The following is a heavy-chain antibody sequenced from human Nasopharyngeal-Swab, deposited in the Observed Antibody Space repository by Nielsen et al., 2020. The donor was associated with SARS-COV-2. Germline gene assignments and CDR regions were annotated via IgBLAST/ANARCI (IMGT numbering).Heavy chain of an antibody. Sequence: QCPGKCMEWVAYIKQDGGEKYYVDSVKGRFTISRDNAKNSLYLQMNSLRAEDTAVYYCARTKWLRFGYYYGMDVWGQGTTVTVSS. J-gene: IGHJ6*02. D-gene: IGHD5-12*01. V-gene: IGHV3-7*01. CDR3: ARTKWLRFGYYYGMDV. CDR2: IKQDGGEK.